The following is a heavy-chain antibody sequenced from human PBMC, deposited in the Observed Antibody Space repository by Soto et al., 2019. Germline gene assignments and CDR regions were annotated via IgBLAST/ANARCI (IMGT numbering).Heavy chain of an antibody. D-gene: IGHD2-21*02. CDR3: VGEGNCGGDCYSTYYFDY. V-gene: IGHV1-3*01. Sequence: ASVKVSCKASGYTFTSYAIHWVRQAPGQRLEWMGWINAGNGNTKYSQKFQDRVTITRDTSASTAYMELSSLRSEDTAIYYCVGEGNCGGDCYSTYYFDYWGLGTLVTVS. J-gene: IGHJ4*02. CDR2: INAGNGNT. CDR1: GYTFTSYA.